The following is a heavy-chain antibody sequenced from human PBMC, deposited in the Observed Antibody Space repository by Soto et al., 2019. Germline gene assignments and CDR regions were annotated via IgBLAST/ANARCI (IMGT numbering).Heavy chain of an antibody. CDR1: GLTFSKYW. CDR2: ISSDGSST. J-gene: IGHJ4*02. D-gene: IGHD3-22*01. Sequence: AGGSLRLSCVASGLTFSKYWMHWVRQAPGKGLVWVSHISSDGSSTNYADSVKGRFTISRDNAKSTLYLQMNSLRVEDTAVYYCLYDLDYWGQGTLVTVSS. V-gene: IGHV3-74*01. CDR3: LYDLDY.